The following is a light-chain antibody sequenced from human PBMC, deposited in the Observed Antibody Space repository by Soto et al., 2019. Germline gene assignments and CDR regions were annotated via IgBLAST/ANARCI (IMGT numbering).Light chain of an antibody. CDR2: DAS. CDR1: QNINRY. J-gene: IGKJ5*01. V-gene: IGKV3-11*01. CDR3: QQRDNWPLT. Sequence: IVLTQSPVTLSLSPGEGATLSCRASQNINRYLAWYQQKPGQSPRLLIYDASNRATGTPARFSGSGSGTDFTLAISSLEPEDFAVYYCQQRDNWPLTFGQGTRLEIK.